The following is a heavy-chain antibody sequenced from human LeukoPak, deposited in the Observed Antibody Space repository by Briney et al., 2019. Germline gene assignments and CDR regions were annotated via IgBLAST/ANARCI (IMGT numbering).Heavy chain of an antibody. V-gene: IGHV3-23*01. D-gene: IGHD4-17*01. CDR2: ISGTGGNT. CDR1: GFTFTNYA. CDR3: GKDPNGDYVGAFDM. J-gene: IGHJ3*02. Sequence: GGSLRLSCAASGFTFTNYAMIWVRQAPGKGLEWVSAISGTGGNTYYADSVKGRFTISRDNSKNTLYLQMNSLRAEDTAVYYCGKDPNGDYVGAFDMWGQGTMVTASP.